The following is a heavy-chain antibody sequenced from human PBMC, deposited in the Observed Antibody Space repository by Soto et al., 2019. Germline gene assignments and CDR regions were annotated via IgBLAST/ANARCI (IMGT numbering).Heavy chain of an antibody. Sequence: GGSLRLSCAASGFTFSSDSMNWVRQAPGKGLEWVSYISSSSSTIYYADSVKGRFTISRDNAKNSLYLQMNSLRAEDTAVYYCAREEEAAVDYWGQGTLVTVSS. J-gene: IGHJ4*02. CDR1: GFTFSSDS. CDR3: AREEEAAVDY. V-gene: IGHV3-48*01. CDR2: ISSSSSTI. D-gene: IGHD6-13*01.